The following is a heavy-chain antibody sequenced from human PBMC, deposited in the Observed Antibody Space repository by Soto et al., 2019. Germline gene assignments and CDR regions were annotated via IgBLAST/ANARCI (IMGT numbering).Heavy chain of an antibody. J-gene: IGHJ2*01. CDR3: LRRSSSSSWYWYFDL. Sequence: SETHPQTVADADSSNLGYHRICNRQPPGKGLEWIGYIYYSGSNNYNPSLKSRVTISVDTSKSQFSLKLSSVTAADTAVYYCLRRSSSSSWYWYFDLWGRGNLVTVSS. V-gene: IGHV4-59*08. CDR1: DSSNLGYH. CDR2: IYYSGSN. D-gene: IGHD6-13*01.